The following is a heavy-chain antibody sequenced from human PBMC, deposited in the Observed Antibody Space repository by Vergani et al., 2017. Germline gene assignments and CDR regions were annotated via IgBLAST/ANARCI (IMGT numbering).Heavy chain of an antibody. CDR1: GYTFTSYG. CDR3: ARGGTIAARPGQFDY. CDR2: IIPIFGTA. D-gene: IGHD6-6*01. Sequence: QVQLVQSGAEVKKPGASVKVSCKASGYTFTSYGISWVRQAPGQGLEWMGGIIPIFGTANYAQKFQGRVTITADESMSTAYMELSSLRSEDTAVYYCARGGTIAARPGQFDYWGQGTLVTVSS. V-gene: IGHV1-69*13. J-gene: IGHJ4*02.